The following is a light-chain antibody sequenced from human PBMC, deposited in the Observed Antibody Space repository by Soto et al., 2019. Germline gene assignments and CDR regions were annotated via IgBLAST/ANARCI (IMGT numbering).Light chain of an antibody. CDR3: QQYLTSPNT. CDR1: QSVSSSN. Sequence: DIVLTQSPGTLSLSPGERAILSCRASQSVSSSNLAWYQQKPAQAPRLLIYAASRRAPGIPEKFSGSGSGTDFTLTTSRLKPEDFAVDYCQQYLTSPNTFGKGTKVSIK. V-gene: IGKV3-20*01. CDR2: AAS. J-gene: IGKJ1*01.